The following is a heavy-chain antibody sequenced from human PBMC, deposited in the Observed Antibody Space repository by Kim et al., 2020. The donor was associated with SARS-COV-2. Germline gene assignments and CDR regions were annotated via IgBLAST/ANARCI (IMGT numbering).Heavy chain of an antibody. CDR3: AKFEDEYYYYGMDV. V-gene: IGHV3-33*06. D-gene: IGHD2-15*01. CDR1: GFTFSSYG. J-gene: IGHJ6*02. Sequence: GGSLRLSCAASGFTFSSYGMHWVRQAPGKGLEWVAVIWYDGSNKYYADSVKGRFTISRDNSKNTLYLQMNSLRAEDTAVYYCAKFEDEYYYYGMDVWGQGTTVTVSS. CDR2: IWYDGSNK.